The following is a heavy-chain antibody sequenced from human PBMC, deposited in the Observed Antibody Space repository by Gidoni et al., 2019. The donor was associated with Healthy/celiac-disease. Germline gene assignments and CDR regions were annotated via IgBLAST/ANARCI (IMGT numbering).Heavy chain of an antibody. J-gene: IGHJ4*02. V-gene: IGHV3-15*01. D-gene: IGHD5-12*01. CDR1: GFTFRNAW. Sequence: EVQLVESGGGLVKPGGSLRLSCAASGFTFRNAWMSWVRQAAGKGLDWVGRIKSKTDGGTTDYAAPVKGRFTISRDDSKNTLYLQMNSLKTEDTAVYYCTIEMGGDIVATIEAGQIWGQGTLVTVSS. CDR2: IKSKTDGGTT. CDR3: TIEMGGDIVATIEAGQI.